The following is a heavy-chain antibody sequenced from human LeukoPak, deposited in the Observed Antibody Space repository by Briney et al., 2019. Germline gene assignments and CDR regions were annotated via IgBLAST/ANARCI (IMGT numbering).Heavy chain of an antibody. V-gene: IGHV3-53*01. J-gene: IGHJ4*02. CDR1: GFTFSTYT. D-gene: IGHD2-15*01. CDR3: ARGRYRAAATLCFDY. CDR2: IYSGGST. Sequence: GGSLRLSCAASGFTFSTYTMTWVRQAPGKGLEWVSVIYSGGSTHYADSVKGRFTISRDNSNNTLYLQMNSLRAEDTAVYYCARGRYRAAATLCFDYWGQGTLVTVSS.